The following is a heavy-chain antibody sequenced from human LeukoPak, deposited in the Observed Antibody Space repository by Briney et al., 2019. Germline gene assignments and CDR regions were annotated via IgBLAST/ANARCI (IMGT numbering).Heavy chain of an antibody. Sequence: SETLSLTCTVSGGSVSSGSYYWSWIRQPPGKGLEWIGYIYYSGSTNYNPSLKSRVTISVDTSKNQFSLKLSSVTAADTAVYYCAMKYYYGSGSYYYYYGMDVWGQGTTVTVSS. D-gene: IGHD3-10*01. CDR2: IYYSGST. CDR1: GGSVSSGSYY. J-gene: IGHJ6*02. CDR3: AMKYYYGSGSYYYYYGMDV. V-gene: IGHV4-61*01.